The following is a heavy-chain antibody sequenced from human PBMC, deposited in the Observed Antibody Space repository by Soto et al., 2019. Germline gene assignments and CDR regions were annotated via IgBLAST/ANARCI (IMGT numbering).Heavy chain of an antibody. CDR3: ARLPSGSNWYIRPFDP. CDR1: GDSFTSYW. J-gene: IGHJ5*02. CDR2: IDLSDSYT. D-gene: IGHD6-13*01. V-gene: IGHV5-10-1*01. Sequence: GESLKISCQGSGDSFTSYWITWVRQMPGKGLEWMGRIDLSDSYTHYSPSFQGHVTISVDKSISTAYLQWNSLTASDTAMYYCARLPSGSNWYIRPFDPWGQGTLVTVSS.